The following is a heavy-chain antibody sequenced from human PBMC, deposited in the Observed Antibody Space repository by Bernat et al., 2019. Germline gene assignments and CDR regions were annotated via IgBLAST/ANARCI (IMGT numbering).Heavy chain of an antibody. CDR3: ARDGGWYPATPQFDY. J-gene: IGHJ4*02. D-gene: IGHD6-19*01. CDR1: GFTFSSYS. V-gene: IGHV3-21*01. CDR2: ISSSSSYI. Sequence: EVQLVESGGGLVKPGGSLRLSCAASGFTFSSYSMNWVRQAPGKGLEWVSSISSSSSYIYFADSVKGRFTISRDNAKNSLYLQMNSLRAEDTAVYYCARDGGWYPATPQFDYGGQGTLVTVSS.